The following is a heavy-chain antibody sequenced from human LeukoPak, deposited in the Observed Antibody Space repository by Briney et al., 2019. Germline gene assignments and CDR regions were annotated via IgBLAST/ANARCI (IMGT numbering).Heavy chain of an antibody. J-gene: IGHJ4*02. CDR1: GGSINSGAYF. CDR3: ARSFGESYFDY. D-gene: IGHD3-10*01. CDR2: ISYSGST. V-gene: IGHV4-31*03. Sequence: SETLSLTCTVSGGSINSGAYFWSWIRQHPGKGLEWIGYISYSGSTYYNPSLKSRLTISVGTSKNQFSLKLSSVTAADTAVYYCARSFGESYFDYWGQGTLVTVPS.